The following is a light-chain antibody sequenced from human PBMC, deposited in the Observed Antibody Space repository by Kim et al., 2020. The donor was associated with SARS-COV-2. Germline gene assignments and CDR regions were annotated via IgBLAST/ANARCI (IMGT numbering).Light chain of an antibody. CDR3: QAWDFNRV. CDR2: QNY. V-gene: IGLV3-1*01. CDR1: NLGDKY. J-gene: IGLJ3*02. Sequence: VSVSPGQTATFTCSEDNLGDKYICWYQQKSGQSPVLVIYQNYTRPSTIPERFSGSNSGNTATLTISGTQAMDEADYYCQAWDFNRVFGRGTQLTVL.